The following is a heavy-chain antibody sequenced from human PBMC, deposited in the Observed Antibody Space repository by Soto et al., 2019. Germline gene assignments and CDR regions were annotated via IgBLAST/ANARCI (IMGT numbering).Heavy chain of an antibody. CDR2: IYHSGST. CDR1: GGSISSGPYT. V-gene: IGHV4-30-2*06. J-gene: IGHJ4*02. CDR3: ASLGVPSYYFGY. D-gene: IGHD3-10*01. Sequence: SETLSLTCTVSGGSISSGPYTWSWIRQSPGKGLEWIGYIYHSGSTYYNPSFKSRVTISVDRSKNQFSLKLNSVTAADTAVYYCASLGVPSYYFGYWGQGTLVTVSS.